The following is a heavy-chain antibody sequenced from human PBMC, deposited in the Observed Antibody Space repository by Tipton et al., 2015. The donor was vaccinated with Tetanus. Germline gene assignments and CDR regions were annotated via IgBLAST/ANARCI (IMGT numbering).Heavy chain of an antibody. CDR1: GGSISSGGYY. CDR2: IYYSGST. D-gene: IGHD6-19*01. V-gene: IGHV4-31*03. Sequence: TLSLTCIVSGGSISSGGYYWSWIRQHPGKGLEWIGYIYYSGSTYYNPSLKSRVTISVDTSKNQFSLKLSSVTAADTAVYYCARNTVAGTVTFDYWGQGTLVTVSS. CDR3: ARNTVAGTVTFDY. J-gene: IGHJ4*02.